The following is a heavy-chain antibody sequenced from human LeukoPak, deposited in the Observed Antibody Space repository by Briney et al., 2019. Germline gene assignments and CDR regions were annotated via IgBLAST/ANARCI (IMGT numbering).Heavy chain of an antibody. J-gene: IGHJ6*02. D-gene: IGHD6-19*01. CDR1: GFTFSSYG. CDR2: ISYDGSDK. CDR3: ARPAGTYDYSYGMDA. V-gene: IGHV3-30-3*01. Sequence: PGRSLRLSCAASGFTFSSYGMHWVRQAPGKGLEWVAVISYDGSDKYYADSVKGRFTISRDNSKNTLYLQMNSLRAEDTAVYYCARPAGTYDYSYGMDAWGQGTTVTVSS.